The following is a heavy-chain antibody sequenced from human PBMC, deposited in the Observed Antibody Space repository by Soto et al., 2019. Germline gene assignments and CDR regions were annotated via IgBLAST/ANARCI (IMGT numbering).Heavy chain of an antibody. CDR3: ARDQDCSSTSCYPSYYYYGMDV. J-gene: IGHJ6*02. D-gene: IGHD2-2*01. V-gene: IGHV3-11*01. CDR2: ISSSGSTI. Sequence: PGGSLRLSCAASGFTFSDYYMSWIRQAPGKGLEWVSYISSSGSTIYYADSVKGRFTISRDNAKNSLYLQMNSLRAEDTAVYYCARDQDCSSTSCYPSYYYYGMDVWGQGTTVTVSS. CDR1: GFTFSDYY.